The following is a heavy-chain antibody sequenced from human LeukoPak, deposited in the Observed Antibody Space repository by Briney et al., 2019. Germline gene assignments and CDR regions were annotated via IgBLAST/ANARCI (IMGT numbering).Heavy chain of an antibody. Sequence: ASVNVSCKASGYTFTTYYIHWVRQAPGQGLEWMGIINPVGGSTTYAHRFQGRLTMTRDTSTSTVYMELSSLRSEDTAVYYCARVNDFWSGYFDSWGQGTLVTVSS. V-gene: IGHV1-46*01. CDR1: GYTFTTYY. CDR2: INPVGGST. D-gene: IGHD3-3*01. J-gene: IGHJ4*02. CDR3: ARVNDFWSGYFDS.